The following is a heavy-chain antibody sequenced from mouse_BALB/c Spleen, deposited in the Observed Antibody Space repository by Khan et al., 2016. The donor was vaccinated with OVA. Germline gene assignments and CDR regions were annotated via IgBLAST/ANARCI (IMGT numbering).Heavy chain of an antibody. CDR3: ARDRYNTFDY. CDR2: INTEAGEP. V-gene: IGHV9-2-1*01. D-gene: IGHD2-14*01. J-gene: IGHJ2*01. Sequence: QIQLVQSGPELKKPGETVKISCKASGYSFTDYSMHWVKQSPGKGLKWMGWINTEAGEPTYADDFKGRFAFSLETSASTAYLQINILKSEDTATYFCARDRYNTFDYWDQGTTLTVSS. CDR1: GYSFTDYS.